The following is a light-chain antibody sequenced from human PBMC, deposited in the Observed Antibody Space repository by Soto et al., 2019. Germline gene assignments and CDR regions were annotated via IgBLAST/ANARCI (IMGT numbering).Light chain of an antibody. CDR1: HDISNW. Sequence: DIQMTQSPSSVSASVGDRVTITCRASHDISNWLARYQQKPGKAPKLLIYAASSLQFGVPSRFSGSGSGTDFTLTINSLQPDDFATYYCQQANSFPWTFGQGTEVEIK. J-gene: IGKJ1*01. V-gene: IGKV1-12*02. CDR2: AAS. CDR3: QQANSFPWT.